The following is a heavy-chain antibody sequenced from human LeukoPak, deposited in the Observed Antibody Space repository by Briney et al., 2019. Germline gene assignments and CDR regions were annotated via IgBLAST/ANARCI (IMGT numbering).Heavy chain of an antibody. D-gene: IGHD6-19*01. CDR3: AKAPRYSSGWYGSDY. J-gene: IGHJ4*02. V-gene: IGHV3-30*02. CDR2: IRYDGSNK. CDR1: GFTFSSYG. Sequence: GGSLRLSCAASGFTFSSYGMPWVRQAPGKGLEWVAFIRYDGSNKYYADSVKGRFTISRDNSKNTLYLQMNSLRAEDTAVYYCAKAPRYSSGWYGSDYWGQGTLVTVSS.